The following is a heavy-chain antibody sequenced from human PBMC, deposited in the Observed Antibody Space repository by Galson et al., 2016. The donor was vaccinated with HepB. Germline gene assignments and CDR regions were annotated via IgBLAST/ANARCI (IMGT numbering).Heavy chain of an antibody. CDR1: GGSFSGHN. V-gene: IGHV4-34*01. CDR3: ARGPWAYCGGDCLYYFDH. Sequence: SETLSLTCAVYGGSFSGHNWSWIRQSPGKGLEWIGEINPSGSTNYNPSLKSRVTMSVDTSKNQFSLKLSSVTAADTAVYYCARGPWAYCGGDCLYYFDHWDQGTLVTVSS. J-gene: IGHJ4*02. D-gene: IGHD2-21*02. CDR2: INPSGST.